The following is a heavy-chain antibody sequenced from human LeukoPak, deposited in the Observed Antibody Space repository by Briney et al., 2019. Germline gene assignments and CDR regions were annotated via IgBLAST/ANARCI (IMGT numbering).Heavy chain of an antibody. CDR1: GFTFSSYA. D-gene: IGHD6-13*01. Sequence: GGSLRLSCAASGFTFSSYAMHWVRQAPGKGLEWVAVISYDGSNKYYADSVKGRFTISRDNSKNTLYLQTNSLRAEDTAVYYCARARGSSWSEYYYYGMDVWGQGTTVTVSS. J-gene: IGHJ6*02. CDR3: ARARGSSWSEYYYYGMDV. V-gene: IGHV3-30-3*01. CDR2: ISYDGSNK.